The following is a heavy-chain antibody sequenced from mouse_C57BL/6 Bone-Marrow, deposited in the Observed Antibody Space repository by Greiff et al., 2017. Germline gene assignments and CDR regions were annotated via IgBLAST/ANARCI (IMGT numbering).Heavy chain of an antibody. J-gene: IGHJ2*01. V-gene: IGHV5-9-1*02. D-gene: IGHD1-1*01. CDR2: ISSGGDYI. CDR3: TRDLDGSSSFDY. Sequence: EVKVVESGEGLVKPGGSLKLSCAASGFTFSSYAMSWVRQTPEKRLEWVAYISSGGDYIYYADTVKGRFTISRDNARNTLYLQMSSLKSEDTAMYYCTRDLDGSSSFDYWGQGTTLTVSS. CDR1: GFTFSSYA.